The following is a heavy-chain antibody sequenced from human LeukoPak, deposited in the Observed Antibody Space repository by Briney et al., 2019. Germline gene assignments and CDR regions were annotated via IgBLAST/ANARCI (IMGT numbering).Heavy chain of an antibody. J-gene: IGHJ4*02. CDR1: GFTFSSYW. D-gene: IGHD3-16*01. CDR3: ARLGEKADFDY. CDR2: IKQDGSES. V-gene: IGHV3-7*01. Sequence: PGGSLRLSCAASGFTFSSYWMSWVRQAPGKGLEWVANIKQDGSESYYVDSVKGRFTFSRDNAKNSLYLQIYSLRAEDTAVYYCARLGEKADFDYWGQGTLVTVSS.